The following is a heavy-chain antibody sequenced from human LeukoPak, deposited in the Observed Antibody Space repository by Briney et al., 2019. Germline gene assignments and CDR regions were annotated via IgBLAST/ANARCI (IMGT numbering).Heavy chain of an antibody. V-gene: IGHV3-74*01. D-gene: IGHD4/OR15-4a*01. Sequence: GGSLRLSCAASGFTFSNYWMHWVRQAPGKGLVWVSRINRDGSSTSYADSVKGRFTISRDNAKNTLYLQMNSLRDEDTAVYYCARVPDPKVVPTTTYAFDIWGQGTMVTVSS. CDR1: GFTFSNYW. J-gene: IGHJ3*02. CDR3: ARVPDPKVVPTTTYAFDI. CDR2: INRDGSST.